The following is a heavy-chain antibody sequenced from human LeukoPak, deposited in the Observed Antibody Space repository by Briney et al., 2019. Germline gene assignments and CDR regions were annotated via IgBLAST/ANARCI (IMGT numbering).Heavy chain of an antibody. CDR1: GFTFSGSG. V-gene: IGHV3-73*01. Sequence: GGSLRLSCAASGFTFSGSGMHWVRQASGKGLEWVGRIRSKVNSYATAYAASVKGRFTISRDDSKNTAYLQMNSLKIEDTAVYYCTTDSSGYWGQGTLVTVSS. J-gene: IGHJ4*02. D-gene: IGHD2-15*01. CDR3: TTDSSGY. CDR2: IRSKVNSYAT.